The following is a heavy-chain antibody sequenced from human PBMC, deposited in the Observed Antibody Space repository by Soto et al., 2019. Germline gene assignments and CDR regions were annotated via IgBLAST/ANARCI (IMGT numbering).Heavy chain of an antibody. Sequence: PGESLKISCKGSGYSFTSYWIIWVRQMPGKGLEWMGIIYPGDSDTRYSPSFQGQVTISADKSISTAYLQWSSLKASDTAMYYCARTSAAGKYYYGMDVWGQGTTVTAP. CDR2: IYPGDSDT. V-gene: IGHV5-51*01. CDR1: GYSFTSYW. D-gene: IGHD6-13*01. J-gene: IGHJ6*02. CDR3: ARTSAAGKYYYGMDV.